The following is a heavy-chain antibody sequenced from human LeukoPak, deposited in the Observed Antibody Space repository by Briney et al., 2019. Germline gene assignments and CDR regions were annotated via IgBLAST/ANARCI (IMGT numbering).Heavy chain of an antibody. CDR3: ARPPRDIAMVIFGY. CDR2: IYYSGST. D-gene: IGHD5-18*01. Sequence: SETLSLTCTVSGGSISRYYWSWLRQPTGKGLEWIGYIYYSGSTNYNPSLKSRVTISVDTSKNQFSLKLSSVTAADTAVYYCARPPRDIAMVIFGYWGQGTLVTVSS. V-gene: IGHV4-59*01. J-gene: IGHJ4*02. CDR1: GGSISRYY.